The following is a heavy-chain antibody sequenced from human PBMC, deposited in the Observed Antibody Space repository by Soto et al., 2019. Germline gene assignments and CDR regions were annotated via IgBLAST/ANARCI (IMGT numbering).Heavy chain of an antibody. CDR3: ATAEGGATLFDY. J-gene: IGHJ4*02. D-gene: IGHD1-26*01. CDR1: GFTFSSYA. CDR2: ISGSGGST. V-gene: IGHV3-23*01. Sequence: EVQLLESGGGLVQPGGSLRLSCAASGFTFSSYAMSWVRQAPGKGLEWVSAISGSGGSTYYADSVKGRFTISRDNSKNRLYLQMNGLRAEDTAVYYCATAEGGATLFDYWGQGTLVTVSS.